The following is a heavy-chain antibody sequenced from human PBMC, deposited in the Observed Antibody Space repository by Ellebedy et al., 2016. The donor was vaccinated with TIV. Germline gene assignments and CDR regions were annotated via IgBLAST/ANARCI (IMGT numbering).Heavy chain of an antibody. CDR2: IKSKAGGETT. J-gene: IGHJ4*02. V-gene: IGHV3-15*01. D-gene: IGHD1-26*01. CDR1: GFTFSDSG. CDR3: AWEVPEGDFGS. Sequence: GESLKISCAASGFTFSDSGMSSVRQASGKGLEWVGRIKSKAGGETTDYAAPVKGRFTISRDDSKNTLYLQMNSLKTEDTAVYYCAWEVPEGDFGSWGQGSLVTVSS.